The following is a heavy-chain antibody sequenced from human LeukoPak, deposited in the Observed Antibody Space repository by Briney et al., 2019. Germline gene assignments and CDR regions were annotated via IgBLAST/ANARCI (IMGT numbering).Heavy chain of an antibody. D-gene: IGHD5-18*01. CDR2: IYPSGST. Sequence: PSETLSLTCTVSGGSISTDCWSWIRQPAGTGLEWIGRIYPSGSTFYNPSLKSRVTISIDKSKNQFFLNLTSVTAADTALYYCARDRSGYSEYYYDYWGQGSLVTVSS. CDR3: ARDRSGYSEYYYDY. J-gene: IGHJ4*02. V-gene: IGHV4-4*07. CDR1: GGSISTDC.